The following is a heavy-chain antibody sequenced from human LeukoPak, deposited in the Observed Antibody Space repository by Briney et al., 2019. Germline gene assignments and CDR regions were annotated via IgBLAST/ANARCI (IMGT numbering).Heavy chain of an antibody. D-gene: IGHD2-2*02. J-gene: IGHJ5*02. V-gene: IGHV4-34*01. CDR2: INHSGST. CDR3: ARESKRYQVVYLSGWFEP. Sequence: SETLSLTCAVYGGSFSGYYWSWIRQPPGKGLEWIGEINHSGSTNYNPSLKSRVTISVDTSKNQFSLKLSSVTAADTAVYYCARESKRYQVVYLSGWFEPWGQGTLVTVSS. CDR1: GGSFSGYY.